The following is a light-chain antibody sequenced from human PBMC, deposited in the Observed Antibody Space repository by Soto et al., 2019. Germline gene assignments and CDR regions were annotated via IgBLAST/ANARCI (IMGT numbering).Light chain of an antibody. J-gene: IGKJ3*01. CDR1: QSISSW. Sequence: DIQMTQSPSTLSASVGDRVTITCRASQSISSWLAWYQQKPGKAPKLLIYKASSLENGVPSRFSSSGSATEFTLTISRLQPDDFETNYCKKYNSYSGFTFGPGTKVDIK. V-gene: IGKV1-5*03. CDR2: KAS. CDR3: KKYNSYSGFT.